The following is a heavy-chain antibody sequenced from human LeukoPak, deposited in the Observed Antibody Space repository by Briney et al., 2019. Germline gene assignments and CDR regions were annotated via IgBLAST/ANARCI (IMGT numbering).Heavy chain of an antibody. Sequence: GGSLRLSCAASGFTFSSYGMHWVRQAPGKGLEWVGVISYDGSKKYHADSVKGRFTVSRDNSKNTLYLQMNSLRAEDTAIYYCAKEGDFSSGPFDYWGQGTLVTVSS. CDR2: ISYDGSKK. J-gene: IGHJ4*02. CDR1: GFTFSSYG. V-gene: IGHV3-30*18. CDR3: AKEGDFSSGPFDY. D-gene: IGHD3-3*01.